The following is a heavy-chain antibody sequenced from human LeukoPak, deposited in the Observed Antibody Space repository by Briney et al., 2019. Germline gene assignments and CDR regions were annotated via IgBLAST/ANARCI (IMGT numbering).Heavy chain of an antibody. V-gene: IGHV3-49*04. CDR1: GFTFGDSA. D-gene: IGHD4/OR15-4a*01. J-gene: IGHJ4*02. CDR2: IRSKAYGGTT. CDR3: ARVRANSFSY. Sequence: PGGSLRLSCTASGFTFGDSAMSWVRQAPGKGLEWVGFIRSKAYGGTTEYAASVKGRFTISRDDSKSIAYLQMNSLKTEDTAVYNFARVRANSFSYGGQGTLVTVSS.